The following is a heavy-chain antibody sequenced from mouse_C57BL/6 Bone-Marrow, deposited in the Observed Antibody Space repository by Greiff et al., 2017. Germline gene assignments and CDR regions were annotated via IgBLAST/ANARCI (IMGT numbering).Heavy chain of an antibody. Sequence: QVQLQQPGAELVRPGTSVKLSCKASGYTFTSYWMHWVKQRPGQGLEWIGVIDPSDSYTNYNQKFKGKATLTVDTSSSTAYMQLSSLTSEDSAVYYCARSISGYSSVYASDYWGQGTSVTVSS. CDR2: IDPSDSYT. CDR3: ARSISGYSSVYASDY. V-gene: IGHV1-59*01. J-gene: IGHJ4*01. CDR1: GYTFTSYW. D-gene: IGHD3-2*02.